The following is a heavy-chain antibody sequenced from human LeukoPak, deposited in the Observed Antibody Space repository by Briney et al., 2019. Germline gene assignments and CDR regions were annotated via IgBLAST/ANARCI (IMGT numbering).Heavy chain of an antibody. Sequence: ASVRVSCKASGGTFSSYAISWVRQAPGQGLEWMGRIIPILGIANYAQKFQGRVTITADKSTSTAYMELSSLRSEDTAVYYCAREGTGDGSALGDYWGQGTLVTVSS. CDR3: AREGTGDGSALGDY. J-gene: IGHJ4*02. V-gene: IGHV1-69*04. CDR2: IIPILGIA. D-gene: IGHD7-27*01. CDR1: GGTFSSYA.